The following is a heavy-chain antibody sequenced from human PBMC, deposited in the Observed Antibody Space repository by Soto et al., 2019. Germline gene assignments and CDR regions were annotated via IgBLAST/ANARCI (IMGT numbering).Heavy chain of an antibody. V-gene: IGHV4-61*01. Sequence: PSETLSLTCTVSGGSVSSGSYYWSWIRQPPGKGLEWIGYIYYSGCTNYNPSLKSRVTISVDTSKNQFSLQLSSVTVADTAVYYCATSYGNAWYTYWGQGTQVTVSS. D-gene: IGHD6-13*01. CDR1: GGSVSSGSYY. CDR2: IYYSGCT. CDR3: ATSYGNAWYTY. J-gene: IGHJ4*02.